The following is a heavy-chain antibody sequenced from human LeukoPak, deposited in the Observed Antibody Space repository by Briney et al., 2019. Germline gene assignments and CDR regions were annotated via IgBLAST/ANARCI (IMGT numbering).Heavy chain of an antibody. V-gene: IGHV3-23*01. J-gene: IGHJ4*02. CDR1: GFTFSSYA. Sequence: PGGSLRLSCTASGFTFSSYAMTWVRQPPGKGLEWVSGISGRGGITYYADSVKGRFTISRDNSKNTLYLQMNSLRAEDTAVYYCAKGPIYCSSTSCPPDYWGQGTLVTVSS. D-gene: IGHD2-2*01. CDR2: ISGRGGIT. CDR3: AKGPIYCSSTSCPPDY.